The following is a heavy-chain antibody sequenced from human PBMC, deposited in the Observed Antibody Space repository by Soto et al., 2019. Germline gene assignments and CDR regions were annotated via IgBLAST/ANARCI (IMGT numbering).Heavy chain of an antibody. CDR3: ARDYGGNSGCFDP. J-gene: IGHJ5*02. V-gene: IGHV1-8*01. CDR2: MSPNSGNT. Sequence: QVQLVQSGAEVKRPGASVKVSCKASGYTFTSYDLNWVRQAPGQGLEWIGWMSPNSGNTGYAQKFQGRVTMTTNTAMSTAYMELSSLTSEDTAVYYCARDYGGNSGCFDPWGQGTLVTVSS. CDR1: GYTFTSYD. D-gene: IGHD4-17*01.